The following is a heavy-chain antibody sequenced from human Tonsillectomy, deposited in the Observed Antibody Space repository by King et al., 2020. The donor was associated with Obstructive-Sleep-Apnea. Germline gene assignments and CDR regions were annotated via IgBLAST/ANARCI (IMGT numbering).Heavy chain of an antibody. CDR3: ANSYYYVSSGYLYSYYYYYGLDV. CDR2: ISGSGGNT. J-gene: IGHJ6*02. Sequence: VQLVESGGGLVQPGGSLRLSCAASGFTFSSYAMSWVRQAPGKGLEWVSAISGSGGNTYYADSVKGRFTISRDNSKNTLWLQMNSLRAEDTALYYCANSYYYVSSGYLYSYYYYYGLDVWGQGTTVTVSS. CDR1: GFTFSSYA. V-gene: IGHV3-23*04. D-gene: IGHD3-22*01.